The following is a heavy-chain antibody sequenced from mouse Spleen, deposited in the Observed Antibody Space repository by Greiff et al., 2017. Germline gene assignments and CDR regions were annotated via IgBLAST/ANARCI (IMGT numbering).Heavy chain of an antibody. CDR3: ARRLRRNYFDY. V-gene: IGHV3-6*01. Sequence: EVKLEESGPGLVKPSQSLSLTCSVTGYSITSGYYWNWIRQFPGNKLEWMGYISYDGSNNYNPSLKNRISITRDTSKNQFFLKLNSVTTEDTATYYCARRLRRNYFDYWGQGTTLTVSS. CDR1: GYSITSGYY. CDR2: ISYDGSN. D-gene: IGHD2-4*01. J-gene: IGHJ2*01.